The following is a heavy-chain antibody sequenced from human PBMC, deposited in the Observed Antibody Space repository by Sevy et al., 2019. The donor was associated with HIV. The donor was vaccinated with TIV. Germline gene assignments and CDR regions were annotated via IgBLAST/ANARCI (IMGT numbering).Heavy chain of an antibody. V-gene: IGHV3-23*01. CDR2: ISGSGATT. J-gene: IGHJ5*02. D-gene: IGHD3-22*01. CDR1: GFTFSSYA. CDR3: AREVKGYYDSSGYGRFDP. Sequence: GSLRLSCGVSGFTFSSYAMTWVRQPPGKGLEWVSIISGSGATTSYADSVKGRFTISRDNSKNSLYLQMNSLRAEDTAVYYCAREVKGYYDSSGYGRFDPWGQGTLVTVSS.